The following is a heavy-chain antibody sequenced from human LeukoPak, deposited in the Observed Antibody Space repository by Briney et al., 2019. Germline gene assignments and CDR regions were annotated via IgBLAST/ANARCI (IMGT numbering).Heavy chain of an antibody. V-gene: IGHV3-11*04. CDR3: ARDLDYGDYDPLYYFDY. CDR2: ISSSGSTI. J-gene: IGHJ4*02. CDR1: GFTFSDYY. Sequence: KPGGSLRLSCAASGFTFSDYYMSWIRQAPGKGLEWVSYISSSGSTIYYADSVKGRFTISRDNAKNSLYLQMNSLRAEDTAVYYCARDLDYGDYDPLYYFDYWGQGTLVTVSS. D-gene: IGHD4-17*01.